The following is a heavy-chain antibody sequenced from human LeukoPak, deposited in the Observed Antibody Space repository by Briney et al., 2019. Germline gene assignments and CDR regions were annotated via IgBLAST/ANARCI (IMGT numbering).Heavy chain of an antibody. V-gene: IGHV3-30*02. CDR2: IRSDGSYK. D-gene: IGHD6-6*01. CDR1: GFIFSTYG. CDR3: AKRKGQLGPYFDY. J-gene: IGHJ4*02. Sequence: PGGSLRLSCAASGFIFSTYGMHWVRQAPGKGLEWVAFIRSDGSYKYYADSVKGRFTISRDNSNNALYLLMNSLRAEDTAVYYCAKRKGQLGPYFDYWGQGTLVTVSS.